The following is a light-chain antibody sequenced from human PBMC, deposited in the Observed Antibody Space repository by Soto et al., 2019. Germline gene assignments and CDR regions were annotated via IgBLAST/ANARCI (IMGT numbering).Light chain of an antibody. Sequence: IVMTQSPASLTVSLGERATIHCKSSQTVFTGSHNKNYFAWYQHKPGQAPKLLMYWATARESGVPDRVRGSGFGTEFTLTITSVQAEDVAVYYCHQYFTLPSFGGGTKVEI. CDR2: WAT. J-gene: IGKJ4*01. V-gene: IGKV4-1*01. CDR3: HQYFTLPS. CDR1: QTVFTGSHNKNY.